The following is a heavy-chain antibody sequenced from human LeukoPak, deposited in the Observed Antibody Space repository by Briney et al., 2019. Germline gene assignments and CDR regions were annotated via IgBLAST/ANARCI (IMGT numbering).Heavy chain of an antibody. Sequence: SQTLSLTCAISGDSVSRDTAAWNWVRQSPSSGLEWLGRTYYRSKWYNDYAVSVKSRITINPDTSKNQFSLQLNSVTPEDTAVYYCARDRGGSSWYYFDNWGQGSLVTDSS. D-gene: IGHD6-13*01. V-gene: IGHV6-1*01. CDR1: GDSVSRDTAA. J-gene: IGHJ4*02. CDR3: ARDRGGSSWYYFDN. CDR2: TYYRSKWYN.